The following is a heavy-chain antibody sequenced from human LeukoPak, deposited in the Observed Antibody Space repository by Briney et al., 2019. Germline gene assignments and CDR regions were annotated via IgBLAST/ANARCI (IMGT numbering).Heavy chain of an antibody. V-gene: IGHV1-69*13. CDR2: IIPIFGTA. CDR3: ARSSNGTTYYYYYYGMDV. Sequence: SVKVSCKASGGTFSSYAISWVRQAPGLGLEWMGGIIPIFGTANYAQKFQGRVTITADESTSTAYMELSSLRSEDTAVYYCARSSNGTTYYYYYYGMDVWGQGTTVTVSS. D-gene: IGHD1-1*01. J-gene: IGHJ6*02. CDR1: GGTFSSYA.